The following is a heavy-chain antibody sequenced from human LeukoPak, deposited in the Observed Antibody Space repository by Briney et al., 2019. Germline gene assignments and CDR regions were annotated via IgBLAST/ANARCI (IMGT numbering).Heavy chain of an antibody. J-gene: IGHJ4*02. D-gene: IGHD5-12*01. CDR1: GFTFSSYA. Sequence: GGSLRLSCAASGFTFSSYAMSWVRQAPGKGLEWVSAISGSGGTTYYADSVKGRFTISRDNSKNTLYLQMNSLRAEDTAVYYCAKDNQYSGYDGRDYWGQGTLVTVSS. CDR3: AKDNQYSGYDGRDY. CDR2: ISGSGGTT. V-gene: IGHV3-23*01.